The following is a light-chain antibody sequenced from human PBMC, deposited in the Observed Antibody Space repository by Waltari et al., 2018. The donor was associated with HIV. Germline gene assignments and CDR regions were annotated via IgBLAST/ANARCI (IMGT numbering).Light chain of an antibody. CDR3: CSYAGTYTYV. J-gene: IGLJ1*01. V-gene: IGLV2-11*01. Sequence: QSALTQPRSVSGSPGQSVPISCTGTASDIGYFDYVSWYQQYPGNAPKVISHEVFQRPGGCPDRVTASKSGITASLTISGLQDEDEADYYCCSYAGTYTYVFGSGTTVTVL. CDR2: EVF. CDR1: ASDIGYFDY.